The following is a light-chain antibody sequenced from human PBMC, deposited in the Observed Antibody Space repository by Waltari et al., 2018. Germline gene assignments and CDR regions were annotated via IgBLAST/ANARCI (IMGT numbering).Light chain of an antibody. CDR3: VLYMGSGISQ. J-gene: IGLJ2*01. Sequence: QTVVTQEPSFSVSPGGTVTLTCGLSSGSVSTNYYPTWYHPTPGQAPRTLIYSTNTRSSGVPDRFSGSILGNKAALTITGAQADDESDYYCVLYMGSGISQFGGGTKLTVL. CDR1: SGSVSTNYY. V-gene: IGLV8-61*01. CDR2: STN.